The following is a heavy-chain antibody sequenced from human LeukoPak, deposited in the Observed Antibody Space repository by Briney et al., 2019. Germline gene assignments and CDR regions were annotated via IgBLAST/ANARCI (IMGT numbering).Heavy chain of an antibody. Sequence: ASVKFSCKASGYTFTGYYMHWVRQAPGQGLEWMGWINPNSGGTNYAQKFQGWVTMTRDTSISTAYMELSRLRSDDTAVYYCARWGQITGYCSGGSCFQESYYYYYMDVWGKGTTVTVSS. V-gene: IGHV1-2*04. CDR1: GYTFTGYY. CDR3: ARWGQITGYCSGGSCFQESYYYYYMDV. D-gene: IGHD2-15*01. J-gene: IGHJ6*03. CDR2: INPNSGGT.